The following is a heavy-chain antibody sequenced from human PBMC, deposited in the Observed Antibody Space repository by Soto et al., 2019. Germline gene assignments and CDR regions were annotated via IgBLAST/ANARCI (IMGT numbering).Heavy chain of an antibody. D-gene: IGHD6-13*01. Sequence: QVQLVQSGAEVKKPGASVKVSCKASGYTFTSYGISWVRQAPGQGLEWMGWISAYNGNTNYAQKLQGRVTMTTDTSTSTAYMELRSLRSDDTAVYYCARDSTFPWWGGEEQLHYWGQGTLVTVSS. CDR3: ARDSTFPWWGGEEQLHY. CDR2: ISAYNGNT. J-gene: IGHJ4*02. CDR1: GYTFTSYG. V-gene: IGHV1-18*01.